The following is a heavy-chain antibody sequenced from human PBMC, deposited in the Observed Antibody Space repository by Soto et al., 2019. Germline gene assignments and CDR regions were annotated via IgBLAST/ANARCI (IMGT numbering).Heavy chain of an antibody. CDR1: EGTFSSYA. D-gene: IGHD3-22*01. CDR2: IIPIFGTV. J-gene: IGHJ5*02. Sequence: QVQLVQSGAEVKKPGSSVKVSCKASEGTFSSYAISWVRQAPGQGLEWMGGIIPIFGTVNYAQKFQGRVTITADESTSTAYMELSSLRSEDTAVYYCAREGTDSSGYYDWFDPWGQGTLVTVSS. V-gene: IGHV1-69*12. CDR3: AREGTDSSGYYDWFDP.